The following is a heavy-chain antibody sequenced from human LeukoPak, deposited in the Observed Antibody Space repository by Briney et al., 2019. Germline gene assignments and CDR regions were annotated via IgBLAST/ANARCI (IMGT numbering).Heavy chain of an antibody. J-gene: IGHJ4*01. D-gene: IGHD1-14*01. Sequence: PSETLSLTCAVYGGSFSGYYWSWIRQPPGKGLEWIGEINHSGSTNYNPSLKSRVTISVDTSKNQFSLKLSSVTAADTAVYYCARGPGPNRNWGQEPWSPSPQ. CDR1: GGSFSGYY. CDR3: ARGPGPNRN. CDR2: INHSGST. V-gene: IGHV4-34*01.